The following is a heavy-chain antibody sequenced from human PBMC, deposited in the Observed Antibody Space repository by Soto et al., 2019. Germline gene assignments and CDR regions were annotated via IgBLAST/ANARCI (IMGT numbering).Heavy chain of an antibody. D-gene: IGHD1-1*01. CDR1: GFTFSSHW. CDR3: ARGDNPEY. Sequence: EVQLVESGGGLVQPGGSLRLSCAASGFTFSSHWMTWVRQTPGKGLEWVANINEEGSEKYYVDSVKGRFTISRDNAKNSLYLQMSSLRAEDTAVFYCARGDNPEYWGQGTLVTVSS. V-gene: IGHV3-7*01. J-gene: IGHJ4*02. CDR2: INEEGSEK.